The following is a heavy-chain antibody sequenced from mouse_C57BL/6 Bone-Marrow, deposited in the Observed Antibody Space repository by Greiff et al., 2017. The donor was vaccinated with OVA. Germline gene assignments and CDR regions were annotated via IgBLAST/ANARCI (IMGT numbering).Heavy chain of an antibody. CDR3: ASPTIVTSHFDY. Sequence: EVKLVESGGGLVKPGGSLKLSCAASGFTFSSYAMSWVRQTPEKRLEWVATISDGGSYTYYPDNVKGRFTISRDNAKNNLYLQMSHLKSEDTAMYYCASPTIVTSHFDYWGQGTTLTVSS. D-gene: IGHD2-5*01. CDR1: GFTFSSYA. V-gene: IGHV5-4*03. J-gene: IGHJ2*01. CDR2: ISDGGSYT.